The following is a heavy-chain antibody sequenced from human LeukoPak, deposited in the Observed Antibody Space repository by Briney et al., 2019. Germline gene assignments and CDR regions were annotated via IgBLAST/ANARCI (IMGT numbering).Heavy chain of an antibody. CDR3: ARHEVRGARSFDY. CDR2: IYYNGNT. CDR1: GGSISSSTYY. V-gene: IGHV4-39*01. J-gene: IGHJ4*02. D-gene: IGHD3-10*01. Sequence: SETLSLTCTVSGGSISSSTYYWGWIRQPPGKGLVWIGTIYYNGNTYYNPSLESRVTISVDTYKNQFSLKLSSVTAADTAVYYCARHEVRGARSFDYWGQGALVTVSS.